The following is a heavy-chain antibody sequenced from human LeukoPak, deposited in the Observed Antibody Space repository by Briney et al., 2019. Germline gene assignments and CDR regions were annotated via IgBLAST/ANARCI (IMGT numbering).Heavy chain of an antibody. Sequence: ASVKVSCKASGYTFGTHWMHWVRQAPGQGLEWRGIINPSGDFRSYAQKFKGRVTVTRDMSTRTVYMELSDLRPDDTAVYYCARENSRRFDAFDIWGQGTMVTVSS. D-gene: IGHD6-13*01. CDR2: INPSGDFR. J-gene: IGHJ3*02. CDR3: ARENSRRFDAFDI. CDR1: GYTFGTHW. V-gene: IGHV1-46*01.